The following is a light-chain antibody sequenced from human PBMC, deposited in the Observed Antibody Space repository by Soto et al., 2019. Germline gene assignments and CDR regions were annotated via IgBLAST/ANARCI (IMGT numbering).Light chain of an antibody. CDR2: QVS. CDR3: CSFARGSSYV. CDR1: SSDVGSYNL. V-gene: IGLV2-23*02. J-gene: IGLJ1*01. Sequence: QSVLTQPVSVSGSPGQSITISCTGTSSDVGSYNLVSWYQQHPGKAPKLMIYQVSKRPSGVSNRFSGSKSGNPASLTISGLQAEDEADYYCCSFARGSSYVFGTGTKVTVL.